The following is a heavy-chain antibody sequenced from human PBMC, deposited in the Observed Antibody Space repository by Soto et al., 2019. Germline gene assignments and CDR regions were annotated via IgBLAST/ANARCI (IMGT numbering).Heavy chain of an antibody. V-gene: IGHV4-59*08. CDR2: IYYSGST. Sequence: SETLSLTCTVSGGSISSYYWSWFRQPPGKGLEWIGYIYYSGSTNYNPSLKSRVTISVDTSKNQFSLKLSSVTAADTAVYYCARHGPPVVVAALDFWGQGTLVPVSS. CDR1: GGSISSYY. J-gene: IGHJ4*02. D-gene: IGHD2-15*01. CDR3: ARHGPPVVVAALDF.